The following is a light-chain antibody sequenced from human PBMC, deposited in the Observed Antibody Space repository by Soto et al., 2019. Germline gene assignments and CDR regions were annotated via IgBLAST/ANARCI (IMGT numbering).Light chain of an antibody. CDR2: GAS. CDR3: QQYGRSPST. V-gene: IGKV3-20*01. Sequence: EIVLTQSPGTLSLSPGERATLSCRANQSVSSSYLAWYQQKPGQAPRLLIYGASSRATGIPDRFSGSGSGTDFTLTISRLEPEDFAVYYCQQYGRSPSTFGGGTKVDIK. CDR1: QSVSSSY. J-gene: IGKJ4*01.